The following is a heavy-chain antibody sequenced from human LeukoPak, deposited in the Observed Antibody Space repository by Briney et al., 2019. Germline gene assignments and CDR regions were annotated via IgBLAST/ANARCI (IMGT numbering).Heavy chain of an antibody. J-gene: IGHJ4*02. V-gene: IGHV3-53*01. CDR2: IYSGDSA. CDR1: GFSVSSNY. CDR3: ARARPYFDY. Sequence: PGGSLRLSCAVSGFSVSSNYMAWVRQAPGKGLECVSVIYSGDSAYYADSVKGRFSISRDISKNTLYLQMNSLRAEDPAVYYCARARPYFDYWGKGTLLTVSS.